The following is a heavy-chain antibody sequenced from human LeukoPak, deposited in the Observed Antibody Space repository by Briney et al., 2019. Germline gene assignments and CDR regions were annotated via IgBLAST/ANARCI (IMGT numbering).Heavy chain of an antibody. CDR1: GFTFDDYA. D-gene: IGHD6-19*01. Sequence: GGSLRLSCAASGFTFDDYAMHWVRQAPGKGLEWVSGISWNSGSIGYADSVKGRFTISRDNAKNSLYLQLNSLRVEDTAVYYCAGGSGWLIEVYWGQGTLVTVSS. V-gene: IGHV3-9*01. J-gene: IGHJ4*02. CDR2: ISWNSGSI. CDR3: AGGSGWLIEVY.